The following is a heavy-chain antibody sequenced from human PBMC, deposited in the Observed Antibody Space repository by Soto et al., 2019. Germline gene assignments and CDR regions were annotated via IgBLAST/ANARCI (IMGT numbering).Heavy chain of an antibody. CDR2: ISSSSSYI. CDR3: AREWGYSDYVLWPPFDY. V-gene: IGHV3-21*01. CDR1: GFTFSSYS. J-gene: IGHJ4*02. D-gene: IGHD5-12*01. Sequence: EVQLVESGGGLVKPGGSLRLSCAASGFTFSSYSMNWVRQAPGKGLEWVSSISSSSSYIYYADSVKGRFTISRDNAKNSLYRQMNSLTAEDTAVYYCAREWGYSDYVLWPPFDYWGQGTLVTVSS.